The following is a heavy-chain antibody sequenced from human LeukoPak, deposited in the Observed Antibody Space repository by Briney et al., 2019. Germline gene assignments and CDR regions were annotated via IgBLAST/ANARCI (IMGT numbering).Heavy chain of an antibody. D-gene: IGHD3-3*01. V-gene: IGHV5-51*01. CDR2: IYPGDSDT. CDR1: GYSFTSYW. Sequence: GESLKISCKGSGYSFTSYWIGWVRQMPGKGLEWMGIIYPGDSDTRYSPSFQGQVTISADKSISTAYLQWSSLKASDTAMYYCARHGSALGDFWSERYYYMDVWGKGTTVTVSS. J-gene: IGHJ6*03. CDR3: ARHGSALGDFWSERYYYMDV.